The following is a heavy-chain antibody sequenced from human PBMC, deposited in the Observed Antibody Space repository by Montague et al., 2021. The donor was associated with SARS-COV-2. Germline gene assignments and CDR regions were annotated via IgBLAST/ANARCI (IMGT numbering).Heavy chain of an antibody. Sequence: SETLSLTCTVSGGSISSSSYYWGWIRQPPGKGLEWIGSIYYSGSTYYNPSLKSRVTISVDTSKNQFSLKLSSVTAADTAVYYCARLRDIVVVPAAFDYWGQGTLVTASS. CDR2: IYYSGST. V-gene: IGHV4-39*01. D-gene: IGHD2-2*01. CDR1: GGSISSSSYY. J-gene: IGHJ4*02. CDR3: ARLRDIVVVPAAFDY.